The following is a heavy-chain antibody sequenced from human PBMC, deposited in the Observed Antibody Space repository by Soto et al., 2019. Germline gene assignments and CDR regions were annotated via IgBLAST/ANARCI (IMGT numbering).Heavy chain of an antibody. J-gene: IGHJ5*02. CDR1: GYTFTGYY. V-gene: IGHV1-2*02. CDR2: INPNSGGT. CDR3: ARDRKVAGYFGWFDP. D-gene: IGHD6-19*01. Sequence: QVQLVQSGAEVKKPGASVKVSCKASGYTFTGYYMHWVRQAPGQGLEWMGWINPNSGGTNYAQKFQGRVTMTRDTSISTAYMELSRLRSDDTAVYYCARDRKVAGYFGWFDPWGQGTLVTVSS.